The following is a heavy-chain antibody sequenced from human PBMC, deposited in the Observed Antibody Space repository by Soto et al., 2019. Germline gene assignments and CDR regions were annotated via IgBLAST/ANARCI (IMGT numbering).Heavy chain of an antibody. CDR2: IGGSVGSI. D-gene: IGHD3-10*01. J-gene: IGHJ4*02. CDR1: GFTFNTYA. V-gene: IGHV3-23*01. CDR3: AKEAFPGEFFFDY. Sequence: EVQLLESGGGLVQPGGSLRLSCAASGFTFNTYAMTWVRQAPGKGLEWVSTIGGSVGSIYYADSVKGRFTISRDNSKNTLSLQMNSLSPEDTAAYYCAKEAFPGEFFFDYWGQGTLVTVSS.